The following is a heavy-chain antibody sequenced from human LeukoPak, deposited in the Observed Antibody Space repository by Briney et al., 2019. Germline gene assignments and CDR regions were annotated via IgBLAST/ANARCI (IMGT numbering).Heavy chain of an antibody. CDR2: INNSGRST. V-gene: IGHV3-64*04. Sequence: PGGSLRLSCSASGFSFSAFAMHWVRQAPGKGLEYVSGINNSGRSTYYADSVKARFTISRDNSKNTLFLQMNSLRAEDTAVYYCAKEDSSSWSAFDIWGQGTMVTVSS. J-gene: IGHJ3*02. CDR1: GFSFSAFA. CDR3: AKEDSSSWSAFDI. D-gene: IGHD6-13*01.